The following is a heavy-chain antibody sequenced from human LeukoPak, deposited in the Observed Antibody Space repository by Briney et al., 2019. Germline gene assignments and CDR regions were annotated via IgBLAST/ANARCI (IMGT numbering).Heavy chain of an antibody. CDR1: GFTFSNFY. CDR2: ISYDGGIK. V-gene: IGHV3-30*18. J-gene: IGHJ4*02. Sequence: GRSLRLSCAASGFTFSNFYMNWVRQAPGKGLEWVAVISYDGGIKYHGDSVRGRFTASRDNSENTLFMQMNSLRAEDTAIYYCAKGGALKTFRLGIDYWRQGTLVTVSS. D-gene: IGHD2-21*01. CDR3: AKGGALKTFRLGIDY.